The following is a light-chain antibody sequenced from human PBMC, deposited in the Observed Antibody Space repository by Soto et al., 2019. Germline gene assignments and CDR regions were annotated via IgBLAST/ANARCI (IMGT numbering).Light chain of an antibody. CDR1: QDISSW. Sequence: DIQMTQSPSTLSASVGDRVTITCRASQDISSWFAWYQQKPGKAPKLLIFKASSLQSGVPSRFSGSGSGTEFTLTISSLQPDDFATYYCQQYESYWTFGQGTKVEIK. V-gene: IGKV1-5*03. CDR3: QQYESYWT. CDR2: KAS. J-gene: IGKJ1*01.